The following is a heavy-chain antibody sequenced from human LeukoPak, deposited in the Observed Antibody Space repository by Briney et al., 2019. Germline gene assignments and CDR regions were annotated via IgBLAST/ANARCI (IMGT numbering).Heavy chain of an antibody. D-gene: IGHD3-10*01. CDR1: GFTFSSYW. CDR3: ASLTVRGAQIDY. J-gene: IGHJ4*02. V-gene: IGHV3-74*01. CDR2: INSDGSST. Sequence: GGSLRLSCAASGFTFSSYWMHWVRQAPGKGLVWVSRINSDGSSTSYADSVKGRFTISRDNAKNTLYLQMNSLRAEDTAVYYCASLTVRGAQIDYWGQGTLVTVSP.